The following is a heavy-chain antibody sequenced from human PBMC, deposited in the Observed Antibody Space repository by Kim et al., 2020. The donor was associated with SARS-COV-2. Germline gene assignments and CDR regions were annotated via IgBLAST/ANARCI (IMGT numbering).Heavy chain of an antibody. CDR2: IYYSGST. CDR3: ARGTLWQYFDY. J-gene: IGHJ4*02. D-gene: IGHD3-10*01. V-gene: IGHV4-59*01. CDR1: GGSISSYY. Sequence: SETLSLTCTVSGGSISSYYWSWIRQPPGKGLEWIGYIYYSGSTNYNPSLKSRVTISVDTSKNQFSLKLSSVTAADTAVYYCARGTLWQYFDYWGQGTLVTVSS.